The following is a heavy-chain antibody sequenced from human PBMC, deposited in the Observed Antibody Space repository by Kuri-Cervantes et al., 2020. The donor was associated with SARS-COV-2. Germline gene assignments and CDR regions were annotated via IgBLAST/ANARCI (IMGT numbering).Heavy chain of an antibody. CDR3: ARVHNWNYEGYAFDI. V-gene: IGHV1-69*05. Sequence: SVKVSCKAPETTFPNYDINWVRQAPGQGLEWMGGIIPIFGTANYAQKFQGRVTITTDESTSTAYMELSSLRSEDTAVYYCARVHNWNYEGYAFDIWGQGTMVTVSS. D-gene: IGHD1-7*01. CDR2: IIPIFGTA. J-gene: IGHJ3*02. CDR1: ETTFPNYD.